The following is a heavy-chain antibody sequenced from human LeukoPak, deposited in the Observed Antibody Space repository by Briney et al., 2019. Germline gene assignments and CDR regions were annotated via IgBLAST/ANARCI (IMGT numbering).Heavy chain of an antibody. CDR1: GGSTSRRSYY. CDR2: IYYSGRT. Sequence: PSETLSLTCTISGGSTSRRSYYWGWIRQPPGKGLEWIGSIYYSGRTYINPSLQSRVTTSVDASPNQLPLRLRSVTAADTAVYYCARRIVSVPAIQEGNWLDPWGRGTLVTVSS. CDR3: ARRIVSVPAIQEGNWLDP. J-gene: IGHJ5*02. V-gene: IGHV4-39*06. D-gene: IGHD2-21*02.